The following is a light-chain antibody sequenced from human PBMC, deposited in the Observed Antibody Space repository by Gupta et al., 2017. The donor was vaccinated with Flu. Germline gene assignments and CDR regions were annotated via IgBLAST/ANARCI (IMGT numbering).Light chain of an antibody. CDR2: GAS. J-gene: IGKJ4*01. CDR1: QTIDSK. V-gene: IGKV3-15*01. Sequence: EIVLTQSPVILSLSPGDTATLSCRASQTIDSKLAWYQHKPGQAPRLLIYGASRRPTGVPARFSGSVSGTDFTLTITSLQPEDFALYYCQEYNKGPPALSFGGGTRVEIK. CDR3: QEYNKGPPALS.